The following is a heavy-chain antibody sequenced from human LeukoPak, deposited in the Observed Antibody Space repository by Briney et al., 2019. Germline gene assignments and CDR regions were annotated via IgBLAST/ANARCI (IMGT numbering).Heavy chain of an antibody. V-gene: IGHV5-51*01. CDR1: GYNFTNYW. CDR2: IYPGDSDT. Sequence: GESLKISCKGSGYNFTNYWIGWVRPMPGKCLEWMGIIYPGDSDTTYSPSFQGQVTMSAVQSLSTAYLQWSSLKASDTAMYYCARRRDGYNYVGTDYWGQGTLVTVSS. D-gene: IGHD5-24*01. J-gene: IGHJ4*02. CDR3: ARRRDGYNYVGTDY.